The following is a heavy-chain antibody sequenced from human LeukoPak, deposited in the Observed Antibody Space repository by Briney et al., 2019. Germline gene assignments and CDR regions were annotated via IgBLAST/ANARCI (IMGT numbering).Heavy chain of an antibody. CDR3: AKSLTSEPFGMDV. CDR2: ISGSGGST. V-gene: IGHV3-23*01. D-gene: IGHD1-14*01. Sequence: GGSLSLSCAASGFTFSSYAMSWVRQAPGKGLEWVSAISGSGGSTYYADSVKGRFTISRDNSKNTLYLQMNSLRAEDTAVYYFAKSLTSEPFGMDVWGQGTTVTVSS. CDR1: GFTFSSYA. J-gene: IGHJ6*02.